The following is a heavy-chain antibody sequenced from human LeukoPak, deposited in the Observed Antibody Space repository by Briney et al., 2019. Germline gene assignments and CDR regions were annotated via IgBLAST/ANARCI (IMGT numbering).Heavy chain of an antibody. CDR1: GFTFSSYA. D-gene: IGHD2-15*01. J-gene: IGHJ4*02. V-gene: IGHV3-30-3*01. CDR2: ISYDGSNK. Sequence: PGRSLRLSCAAPGFTFSSYAMHWVRQAPGRGLEWVAVISYDGSNKYYADSVKSRFTISRDNSKNTLYLQMNSLRAEDTAVYYCARTPGGDYWGQGTLVTVSS. CDR3: ARTPGGDY.